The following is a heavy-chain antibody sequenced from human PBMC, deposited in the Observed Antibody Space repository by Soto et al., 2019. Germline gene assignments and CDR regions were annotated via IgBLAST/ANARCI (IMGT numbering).Heavy chain of an antibody. Sequence: ASVKVSCKASGYTFASFGFSCVRQAPGQGLEWLGWISAYNGNTHYAQKVRDRVTLTTDTSTNTAYMELRSLTSDDTAVYYCARDQESIIYRILQYWGQGTLVPVSS. J-gene: IGHJ4*02. CDR1: GYTFASFG. CDR3: ARDQESIIYRILQY. V-gene: IGHV1-18*01. CDR2: ISAYNGNT. D-gene: IGHD3-10*01.